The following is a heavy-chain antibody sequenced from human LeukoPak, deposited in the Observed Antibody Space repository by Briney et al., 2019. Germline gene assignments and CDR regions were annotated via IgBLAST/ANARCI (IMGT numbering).Heavy chain of an antibody. D-gene: IGHD1-26*01. Sequence: PAASVKVSCKASGGTFSSYAISWVRQAPGQGLEWMGGIIPILGTANYAQKFQGRVTITADESTSTAYMELSSPRSEDRAVYYCARGKVGARGVAAFDIWGQGTMVTVSS. CDR2: IIPILGTA. V-gene: IGHV1-69*13. CDR3: ARGKVGARGVAAFDI. J-gene: IGHJ3*02. CDR1: GGTFSSYA.